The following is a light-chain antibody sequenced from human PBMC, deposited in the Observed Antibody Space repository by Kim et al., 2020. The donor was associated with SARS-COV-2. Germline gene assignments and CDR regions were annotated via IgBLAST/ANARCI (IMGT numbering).Light chain of an antibody. J-gene: IGLJ2*01. V-gene: IGLV7-46*01. CDR3: LLSYSGLVF. CDR2: DST. Sequence: QAVVTQEPSLTVSPGGTVTLTCASSTGAVTSGHYPSWFQHKPGQAPRTLIYDSTHKHSWTPARFSGSLLGGNAALTLSGAQPEDEADYYCLLSYSGLVFFGGGTKVTVL. CDR1: TGAVTSGHY.